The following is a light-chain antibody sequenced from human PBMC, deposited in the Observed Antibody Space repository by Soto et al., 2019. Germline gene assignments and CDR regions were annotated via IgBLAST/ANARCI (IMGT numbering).Light chain of an antibody. CDR3: NSYTTLSNRV. Sequence: QSALTRPASVSGSPGQSITISCTGTSSDVGAYNYVSWYQQHPGKAPKLLIYEVTNRPSGVSNRFSGSKSGNTASLTISGLQAEDEADYYCNSYTTLSNRVFGTGTKLTVL. CDR1: SSDVGAYNY. J-gene: IGLJ1*01. CDR2: EVT. V-gene: IGLV2-14*01.